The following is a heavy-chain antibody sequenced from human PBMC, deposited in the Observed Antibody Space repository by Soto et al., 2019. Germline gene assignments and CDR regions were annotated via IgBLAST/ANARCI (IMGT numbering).Heavy chain of an antibody. D-gene: IGHD2-15*01. Sequence: QVQLQESGPGLVKPSETLSLTCTVSGCSISSYYLSCIRQPPGKGLEWIGYIYYSGSTNYNPSLKSRVTISVDTSKNQFSLKLSSVTAADTAVYYCARPSAAGDAFDIWGQGTMVTVSS. J-gene: IGHJ3*02. CDR2: IYYSGST. CDR1: GCSISSYY. CDR3: ARPSAAGDAFDI. V-gene: IGHV4-59*08.